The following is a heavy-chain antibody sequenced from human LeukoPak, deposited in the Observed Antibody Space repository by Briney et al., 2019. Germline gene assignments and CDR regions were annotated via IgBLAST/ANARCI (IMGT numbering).Heavy chain of an antibody. CDR1: GYTFTSYG. J-gene: IGHJ4*02. CDR3: SRGSALNRAYSGYDPPFHY. CDR2: ISPNSGAT. Sequence: ASVKVSCKASGYTFTSYGISWVRQAPGQGLEWMGWISPNSGATGYAQKFQGRVTMTRDTSISTADMELNSLRSDDTAMYYCSRGSALNRAYSGYDPPFHYWGQGTLVAVSS. V-gene: IGHV1-2*02. D-gene: IGHD5-12*01.